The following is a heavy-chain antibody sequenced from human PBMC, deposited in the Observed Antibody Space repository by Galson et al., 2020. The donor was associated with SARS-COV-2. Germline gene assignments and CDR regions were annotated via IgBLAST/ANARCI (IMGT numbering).Heavy chain of an antibody. Sequence: SETLSLTCAVSGTSISSGSYSWNWIRQPPGKGLEWIGYTSTSGGTYYNPPLTIRVTMSGDTSKNQFSWRLSSVTAADTAVYYCARLHYGEYAPEAFDIWGPGTRVTVAS. V-gene: IGHV4-30-2*01. CDR1: GTSISSGSYS. J-gene: IGHJ3*02. CDR3: ARLHYGEYAPEAFDI. D-gene: IGHD4-17*01. CDR2: TSTSGGT.